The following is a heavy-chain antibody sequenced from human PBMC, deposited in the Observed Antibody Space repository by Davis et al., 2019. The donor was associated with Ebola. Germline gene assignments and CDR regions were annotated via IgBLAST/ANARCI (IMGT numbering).Heavy chain of an antibody. J-gene: IGHJ6*02. Sequence: GGSLRLSCAASGFTFSNAWMNWVRQAPGKGLEWVGRIKSKTDGGTTDYAAPVKGRFTISRDDSKNTLYLQMNSLKTEDTAVYYCTRAWCSSTSCLVGRYYYYGMDVWGQGTTVTVSS. CDR3: TRAWCSSTSCLVGRYYYYGMDV. V-gene: IGHV3-15*07. CDR1: GFTFSNAW. CDR2: IKSKTDGGTT. D-gene: IGHD2-2*01.